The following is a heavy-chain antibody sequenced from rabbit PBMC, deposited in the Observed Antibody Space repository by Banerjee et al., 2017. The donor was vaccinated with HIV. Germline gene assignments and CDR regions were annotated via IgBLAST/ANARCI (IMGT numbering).Heavy chain of an antibody. CDR1: GFSFSNKAV. CDR3: ARDQAGYAGYGYTWGL. V-gene: IGHV1S45*01. J-gene: IGHJ4*01. CDR2: INAVTGKA. Sequence: QERLVESGGGLVKPEGSLKLSCTASGFSFSNKAVMCWVRQAPGKGLEWIACINAVTGKAVYASWAKGRFTFSKTSSTTVTLQMTSLTAADTATYFCARDQAGYAGYGYTWGLWGPGTLVTVS. D-gene: IGHD6-1*01.